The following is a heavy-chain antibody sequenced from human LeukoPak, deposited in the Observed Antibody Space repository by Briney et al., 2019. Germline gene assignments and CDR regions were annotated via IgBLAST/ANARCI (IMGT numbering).Heavy chain of an antibody. CDR2: IYYSGTT. Sequence: PSETLSLTCTVSRGSISSYYWSWIRQPPGKGLGWIGYIYYSGTTNYNPSLKSRVTISLDTSQNQFSLKLRSVTAADTALYYCARDVGLGCSSTNCMGYWGQGTLVTVSS. J-gene: IGHJ4*02. V-gene: IGHV4-59*01. CDR1: RGSISSYY. D-gene: IGHD2-2*01. CDR3: ARDVGLGCSSTNCMGY.